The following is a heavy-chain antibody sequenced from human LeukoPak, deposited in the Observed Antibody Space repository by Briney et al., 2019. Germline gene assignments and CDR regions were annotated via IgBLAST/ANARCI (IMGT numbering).Heavy chain of an antibody. J-gene: IGHJ4*02. V-gene: IGHV3-23*01. D-gene: IGHD6-19*01. CDR1: GFTFSSYA. CDR3: AKDQAVAGPGSDY. Sequence: AGGSLRLSCAASGFTFSSYAMSWVRQAPGKGLEWVSAISGSGGSTYYADSVKGRFTTSRDNSKNTLYLQMNSLRAEDTAVYYCAKDQAVAGPGSDYWGQGTLVTVSS. CDR2: ISGSGGST.